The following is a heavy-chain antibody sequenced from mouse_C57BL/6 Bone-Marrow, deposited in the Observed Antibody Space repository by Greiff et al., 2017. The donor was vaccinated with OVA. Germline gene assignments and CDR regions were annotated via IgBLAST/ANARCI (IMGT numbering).Heavy chain of an antibody. CDR3: TTYYVYYAMDY. J-gene: IGHJ4*01. Sequence: EVQLQQSGPELVRPGASVKLSCTASGFNIKDDYMHWVKQRPEQGLEWIGWIDPENGDTEYASKFQGKATITADTSSNTAYLQLSSLTSEDTAVYYCTTYYVYYAMDYWGQGTSVTVSS. D-gene: IGHD1-1*01. V-gene: IGHV14-4*01. CDR2: IDPENGDT. CDR1: GFNIKDDY.